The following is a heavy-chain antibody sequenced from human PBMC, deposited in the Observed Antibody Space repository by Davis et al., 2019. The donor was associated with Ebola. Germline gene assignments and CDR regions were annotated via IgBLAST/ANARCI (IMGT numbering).Heavy chain of an antibody. CDR1: GFTFSSYA. D-gene: IGHD6-13*01. Sequence: GESLKISCAASGFTFSSYAMSWVRQAPGKGLVWVSRINSDGSSTSYADSVKGRFTISRDNSKNTLYLQMNSLRAEDTAVYYCARAIAAAGTPPSTYWGQGTLVTVSS. V-gene: IGHV3-74*01. CDR3: ARAIAAAGTPPSTY. CDR2: INSDGSST. J-gene: IGHJ4*02.